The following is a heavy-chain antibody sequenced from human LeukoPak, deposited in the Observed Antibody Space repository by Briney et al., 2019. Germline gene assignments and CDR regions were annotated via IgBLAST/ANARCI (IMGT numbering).Heavy chain of an antibody. CDR1: GYTFTSYD. V-gene: IGHV1-8*01. CDR2: MNPNSGNT. CDR3: AKDLYSSSPDYYYYCMDV. D-gene: IGHD6-13*01. Sequence: GASVKVSCKASGYTFTSYDINWVRQATGQGLEWMGWMNPNSGNTGYAQKFQGRVTMTRNTSISTAYMELNSLRAEDTAVYYCAKDLYSSSPDYYYYCMDVWGKGTTVTISS. J-gene: IGHJ6*03.